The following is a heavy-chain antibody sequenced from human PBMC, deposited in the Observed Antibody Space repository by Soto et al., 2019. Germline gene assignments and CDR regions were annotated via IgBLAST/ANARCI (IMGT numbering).Heavy chain of an antibody. Sequence: QVQLQQSGPGLVKPSQTLSLTCTVSWGSISSDYYHWTWIRQSPGKGLELIGYIPHSGSSLYNPSLKSRVTISVDTSKNQFCLHLRSVTAAYTAVYFCAREDDGGDRLDVCGQGSTVTVSS. CDR3: AREDDGGDRLDV. CDR2: IPHSGSS. V-gene: IGHV4-30-4*08. J-gene: IGHJ6*02. CDR1: WGSISSDYYH. D-gene: IGHD2-21*02.